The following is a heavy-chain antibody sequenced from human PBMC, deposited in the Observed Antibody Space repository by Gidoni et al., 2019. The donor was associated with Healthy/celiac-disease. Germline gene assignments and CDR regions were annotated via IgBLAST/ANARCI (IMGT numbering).Heavy chain of an antibody. Sequence: QVQLQESGPGLVKPSQTLSLTCTVSGCSISSGGYYWSWIRQHPGKGLEWIGYIYYSGSTYYNPYLKSRVTISVDTSKNQFSLKLSSVTAADTAVYYCARDFLETYYYYGMDVWGQGTTVTVSS. CDR2: IYYSGST. CDR1: GCSISSGGYY. D-gene: IGHD3-3*01. V-gene: IGHV4-31*03. J-gene: IGHJ6*02. CDR3: ARDFLETYYYYGMDV.